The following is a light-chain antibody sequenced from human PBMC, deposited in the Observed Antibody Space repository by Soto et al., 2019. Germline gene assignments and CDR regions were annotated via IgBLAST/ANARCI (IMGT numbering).Light chain of an antibody. CDR3: QYYNNWPRT. Sequence: EIVMTQSPATLSVSPGERATLSCRASQSVSSNLAWYQQKPGQAPRLLIYGASTRATGIPARFSGSGSGTEFTLTISSLQSEDFAVYYCQYYNNWPRTFGQGTKVEIK. CDR2: GAS. CDR1: QSVSSN. V-gene: IGKV3-15*01. J-gene: IGKJ1*01.